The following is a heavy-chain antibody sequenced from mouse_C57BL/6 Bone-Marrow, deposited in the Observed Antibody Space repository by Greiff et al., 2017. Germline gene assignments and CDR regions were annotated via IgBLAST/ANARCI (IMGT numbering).Heavy chain of an antibody. J-gene: IGHJ1*03. D-gene: IGHD2-2*01. CDR1: GYTFTNFW. CDR2: IYPGGGYT. Sequence: QVQLQQSGAELVRPGTSVKMSCKASGYTFTNFWIGWAKQRPGHGLEWIGDIYPGGGYTNYNEKFKGKATLTADKSSSSAYMQFSSLTSEDSAIYYCARGYDRGWYFDVWGTGTTVTVAS. V-gene: IGHV1-63*01. CDR3: ARGYDRGWYFDV.